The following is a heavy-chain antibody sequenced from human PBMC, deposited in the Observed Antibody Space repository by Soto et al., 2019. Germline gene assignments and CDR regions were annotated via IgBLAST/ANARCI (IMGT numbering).Heavy chain of an antibody. V-gene: IGHV3-23*01. CDR1: GFTFSNHG. CDR2: MSGGDGGT. J-gene: IGHJ4*02. D-gene: IGHD3-10*01. Sequence: EVQLLESGGGLVQPGGSLRLSCAASGFTFSNHGMSWVRQAPGKGLEWVSGMSGGDGGTEYADPVKGRFTISRDNSKKTLYMQMNNLRDEDTAKYYCVRDSGWDHVFWGQGTLVTVSS. CDR3: VRDSGWDHVF.